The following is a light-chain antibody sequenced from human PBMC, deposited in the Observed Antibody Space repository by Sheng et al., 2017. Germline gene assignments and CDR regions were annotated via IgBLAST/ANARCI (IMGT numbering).Light chain of an antibody. CDR2: IAS. V-gene: IGKV1-39*01. CDR1: QPISSY. Sequence: DIQMTQSPSSVSASLGDRVIITCRASQPISSYLNWYQQKPGKAPSLLIYIASSLPSGVPSRFSGSGSGTDFTLTINNLRPEDLATYYCQQSYTTPYTFGHGTKLDI. CDR3: QQSYTTPYT. J-gene: IGKJ2*01.